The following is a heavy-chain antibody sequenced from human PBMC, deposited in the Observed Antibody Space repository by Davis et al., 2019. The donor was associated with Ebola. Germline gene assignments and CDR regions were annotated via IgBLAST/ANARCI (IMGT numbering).Heavy chain of an antibody. V-gene: IGHV3-7*01. CDR2: INEDGSQI. CDR1: EFTFSAHW. Sequence: PGGSLTLSCAASEFTFSAHWMGWLRQAPGKGLEWVADINEDGSQINYVDSVRGRFTISRDNAKNSLYLQMNSLRPEDTAVYYCGAGSGWIFCSWGQGTLVTVSS. D-gene: IGHD6-25*01. CDR3: GAGSGWIFCS. J-gene: IGHJ5*02.